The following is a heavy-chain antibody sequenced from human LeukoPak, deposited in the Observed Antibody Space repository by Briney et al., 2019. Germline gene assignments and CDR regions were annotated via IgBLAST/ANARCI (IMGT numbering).Heavy chain of an antibody. CDR3: ARDGMVASLDFDY. D-gene: IGHD5-12*01. Sequence: GASVKVSCKASGYTFTNYYIHWVRQAPGQGLEWMGWISAYNGNTNYARKLQGRVTMTTDTSTSTAYMELRSLRSDDTAVYYCARDGMVASLDFDYWGQGTLVTVSS. V-gene: IGHV1-18*04. CDR2: ISAYNGNT. CDR1: GYTFTNYY. J-gene: IGHJ4*02.